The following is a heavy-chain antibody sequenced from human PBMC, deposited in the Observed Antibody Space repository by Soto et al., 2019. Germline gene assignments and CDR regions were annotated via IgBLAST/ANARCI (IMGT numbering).Heavy chain of an antibody. CDR2: IYYTGST. CDR1: GGSINSYY. CDR3: AMEKPTLYTGFAP. D-gene: IGHD3-16*01. J-gene: IGHJ5*02. Sequence: SETLSLTCTVSGGSINSYYWSWIRQSPGKGLEWIGQIYYTGSTNYNPSLKSRVTISVDRSKNQFSLRLSSVTAADTAVYYCAMEKPTLYTGFAPGAQGTLVPVPS. V-gene: IGHV4-59*08.